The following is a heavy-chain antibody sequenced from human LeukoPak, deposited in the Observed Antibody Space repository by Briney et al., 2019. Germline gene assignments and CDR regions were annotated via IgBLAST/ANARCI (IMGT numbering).Heavy chain of an antibody. CDR2: IIPIFRTA. CDR1: GGTFRSFA. Sequence: SVKVSSKASGGTFRSFAISWVRQAPGQGLEWMGGIIPIFRTANYAQKFQGRVTITADESTSTAYMELSSLRSEDTAVYYCARDIHYGSGSQAWFDSWGQGTLFTLSS. J-gene: IGHJ5*01. V-gene: IGHV1-69*13. CDR3: ARDIHYGSGSQAWFDS. D-gene: IGHD3-10*01.